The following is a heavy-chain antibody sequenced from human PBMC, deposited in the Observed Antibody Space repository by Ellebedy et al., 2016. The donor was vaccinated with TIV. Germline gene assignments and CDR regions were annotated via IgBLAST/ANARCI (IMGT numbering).Heavy chain of an antibody. V-gene: IGHV4-34*01. CDR1: GGSFTSYY. CDR3: ARSGTYARSSLFDY. D-gene: IGHD1-26*01. CDR2: IDNRGTT. Sequence: MPGGSLRLSCAVYGGSFTSYYWSWIRQFPGKGLEWFGEIDNRGTTTYNPSLESRVIISVDTSKNQFSLKVRSVTAADTGIYYCARSGTYARSSLFDYWGQGNLVTVSS. J-gene: IGHJ4*02.